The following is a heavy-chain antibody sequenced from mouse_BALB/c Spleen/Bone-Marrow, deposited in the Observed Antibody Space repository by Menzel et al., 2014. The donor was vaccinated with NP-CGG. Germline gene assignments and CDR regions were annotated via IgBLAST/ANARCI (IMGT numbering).Heavy chain of an antibody. J-gene: IGHJ3*01. D-gene: IGHD2-2*01. CDR2: INPSTGYT. Sequence: VQGVESGAELAKPGASVKMSCKASGYTFTSYWMHWVKQRPGQGLEWIGYINPSTGYTEYNQKFKDKATLTADKSSSTAYVQLSSLTSEDSAVYYCARSGGGYDGFAYWGQGTLVTVSA. V-gene: IGHV1-7*01. CDR1: GYTFTSYW. CDR3: ARSGGGYDGFAY.